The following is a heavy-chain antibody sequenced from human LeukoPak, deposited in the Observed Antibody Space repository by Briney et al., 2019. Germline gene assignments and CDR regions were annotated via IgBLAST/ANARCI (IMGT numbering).Heavy chain of an antibody. CDR3: ARHAGGISATGTRPFDY. V-gene: IGHV4-39*01. Sequence: SETLSLTCTVSGASFSSSTYYWGWIRQPPGKGLEWIGSIYYSGSTYYNPSLKSRVTTSVDTSKNQFSLKLSSVTAADTAVYYCARHAGGISATGTRPFDYWGQGTLVTVSS. D-gene: IGHD6-13*01. CDR2: IYYSGST. CDR1: GASFSSSTYY. J-gene: IGHJ4*02.